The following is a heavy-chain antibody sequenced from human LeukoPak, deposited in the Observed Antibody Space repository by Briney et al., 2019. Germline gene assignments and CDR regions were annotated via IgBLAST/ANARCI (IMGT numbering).Heavy chain of an antibody. CDR1: GYSISSGYY. CDR3: ARDYPQFDP. V-gene: IGHV4-38-2*02. CDR2: IYHSGST. J-gene: IGHJ5*02. Sequence: KPSETLSLTCVVSGYSISSGYYWGWIRQPPGKGLEWIGSIYHSGSTYYNPSLKSRVTISVDTSKNQFSLKLSSVTAADTAVYYCARDYPQFDPWGQGTLVTVSS.